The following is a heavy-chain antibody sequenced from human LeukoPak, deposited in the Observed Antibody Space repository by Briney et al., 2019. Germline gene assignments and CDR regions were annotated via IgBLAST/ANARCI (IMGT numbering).Heavy chain of an antibody. J-gene: IGHJ4*02. CDR3: ARSRPRVLVITED. CDR2: ISAYNGNT. D-gene: IGHD3-22*01. CDR1: GYTFTSYG. V-gene: IGHV1-18*01. Sequence: APVKVSCKASGYTFTSYGISGVRQAPGQGLEWMGRISAYNGNTNCAQKLQGRVTMTTDTSTSTAYMELRSLRSDDTAVYYCARSRPRVLVITEDWGQGTLVTVSS.